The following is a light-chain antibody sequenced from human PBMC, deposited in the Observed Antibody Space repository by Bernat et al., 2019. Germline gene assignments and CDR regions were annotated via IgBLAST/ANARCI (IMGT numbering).Light chain of an antibody. CDR1: NSDVGAYIY. CDR2: NVN. Sequence: QSALTQPASVSGSPGQSITISCTGTNSDVGAYIYVSWSQQHPGKAPKLMIYNVNNRPSGVSNRFSGSNSGNTASLTISGLQAEDEADYYCSSYTRSNSVLFGGGTKLTVL. CDR3: SSYTRSNSVL. J-gene: IGLJ2*01. V-gene: IGLV2-14*03.